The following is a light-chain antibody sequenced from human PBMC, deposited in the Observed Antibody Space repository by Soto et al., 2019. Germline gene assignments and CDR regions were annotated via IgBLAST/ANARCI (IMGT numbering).Light chain of an antibody. CDR3: QSYDSSLSGAV. V-gene: IGLV1-40*01. CDR1: SSNIGAGYD. Sequence: QSVLTPPPSVSGAPGQRVTISCTGSSSNIGAGYDVHWYQQLPGTAPKLLISGNSNRPSGVPDRFSGSKSGTSASLAITGLQAEDEADYNCQSYDSSLSGAVFGGGTKLTVL. J-gene: IGLJ2*01. CDR2: GNS.